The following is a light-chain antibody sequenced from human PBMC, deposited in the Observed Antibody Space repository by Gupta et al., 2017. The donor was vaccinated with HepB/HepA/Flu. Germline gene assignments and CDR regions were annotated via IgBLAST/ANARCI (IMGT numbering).Light chain of an antibody. J-gene: IGLJ1*01. Sequence: QTVETQEPSFSVSPGGTVTLTCGLSSGSVSARYYPSWYQQTPGQAPRTLIYNTTTRSSGIPDRFSGSILGNKAALTITGAQADDESEYYGGRYMGTDIFVFGTGTKVTVL. CDR2: NTT. V-gene: IGLV8-61*01. CDR1: SGSVSARYY. CDR3: GRYMGTDIFV.